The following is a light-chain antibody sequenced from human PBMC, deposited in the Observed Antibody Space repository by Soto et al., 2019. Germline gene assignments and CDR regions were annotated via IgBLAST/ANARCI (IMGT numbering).Light chain of an antibody. CDR1: QPVSSTS. CDR2: DAS. Sequence: EIVLTQSPATLSLSPGERATLSCRASQPVSSTSLAWYQQKPGQAPRLLIYDASHRATGTPARFSGSGSGTDFTLTVSSREPEDFAVYYCQQRNDWPYTFGQGTKLEIK. J-gene: IGKJ2*01. CDR3: QQRNDWPYT. V-gene: IGKV3-11*01.